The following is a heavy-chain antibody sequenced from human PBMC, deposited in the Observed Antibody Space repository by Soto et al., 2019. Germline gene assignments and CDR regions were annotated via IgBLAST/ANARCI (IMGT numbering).Heavy chain of an antibody. CDR1: GGTVSSYA. V-gene: IGHV1-69*13. CDR3: ASTVTGAFDI. CDR2: IIPIFGTA. J-gene: IGHJ3*02. Sequence: GASVKVSCKASGGTVSSYAISWVRQAPGQGLEWMGGIIPIFGTANYAQKFQGRVTITADESTSTAYMELSSLRSEDTAVYYCASTVTGAFDIWGQGTMVTVSS. D-gene: IGHD4-17*01.